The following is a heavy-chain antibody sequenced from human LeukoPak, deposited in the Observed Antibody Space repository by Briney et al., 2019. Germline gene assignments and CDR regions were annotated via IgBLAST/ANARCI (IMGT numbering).Heavy chain of an antibody. V-gene: IGHV1-2*02. CDR3: ATPLRGFGELLLLTH. D-gene: IGHD3-10*01. J-gene: IGHJ4*02. CDR1: GYTFTGYY. CDR2: INPNSGGT. Sequence: ASVKVSCKASGYTFTGYYMHWVRQAPGQGLEWMGWINPNSGGTNYAQKFQGRVTMTRDTSISTAYMELSRLRSDDTAVYYCATPLRGFGELLLLTHWRQGTLVTVSS.